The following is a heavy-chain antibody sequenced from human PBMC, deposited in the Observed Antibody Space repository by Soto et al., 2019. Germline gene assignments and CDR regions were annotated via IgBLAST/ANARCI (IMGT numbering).Heavy chain of an antibody. Sequence: PGGSLRLSCAASGFTFSSYWMHWVRQAPGKGLVWVSRINGDGSSTSYADSVKGRFTISRDNAKNTLYLQMNSLRAEDTAVYYCARDPDYSSGWYQDYYYGMDVWGQGTTVTVSS. J-gene: IGHJ6*02. D-gene: IGHD6-19*01. V-gene: IGHV3-74*01. CDR2: INGDGSST. CDR1: GFTFSSYW. CDR3: ARDPDYSSGWYQDYYYGMDV.